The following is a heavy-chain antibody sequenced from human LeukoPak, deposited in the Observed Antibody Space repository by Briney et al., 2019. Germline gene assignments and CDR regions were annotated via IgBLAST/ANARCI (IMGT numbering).Heavy chain of an antibody. CDR1: GFRFDDYG. D-gene: IGHD3-3*01. J-gene: IGHJ4*02. CDR3: ARGRPDDFWSGYDY. CDR2: INKNGGGT. Sequence: GGSLRLSCVASGFRFDDYGMSWVRQAPGKGLEWVSGINKNGGGTGYADSVKGRFTISRDNAKNSLYLQMNSLRAEDTALYYCARGRPDDFWSGYDYWGQGTLVTVSS. V-gene: IGHV3-20*04.